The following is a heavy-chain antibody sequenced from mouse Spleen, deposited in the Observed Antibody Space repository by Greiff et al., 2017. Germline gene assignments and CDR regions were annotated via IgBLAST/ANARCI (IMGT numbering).Heavy chain of an antibody. Sequence: EVKLVESGGGLVKPGGSLKLSCAASGFTFSDHGMHWVRQAPEKGLEWVAYISSGSSTIYYADTVKGRFTISRDNAKNTLFLQMTSLRSEDTAMYYCAKGGPYGNYDWFAYWGQGTLVTVSA. J-gene: IGHJ3*01. V-gene: IGHV5-17*01. CDR1: GFTFSDHG. CDR3: AKGGPYGNYDWFAY. CDR2: ISSGSSTI. D-gene: IGHD2-1*01.